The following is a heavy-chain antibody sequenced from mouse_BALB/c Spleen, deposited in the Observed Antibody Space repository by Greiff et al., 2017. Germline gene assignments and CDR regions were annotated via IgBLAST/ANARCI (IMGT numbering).Heavy chain of an antibody. D-gene: IGHD2-1*01. J-gene: IGHJ4*01. CDR1: GYSITSDYA. Sequence: EVQLQQSGPGLVKPSQSLSLTCTVTGYSITSDYAWNWIRQFPGNKLEWMGYISYSGSTSYNPSLKSRISITRDTSKNQFFLQLNSVTTEDTATYYCARGLYGNYVDYAMDYWGQGTSVTVSS. CDR2: ISYSGST. CDR3: ARGLYGNYVDYAMDY. V-gene: IGHV3-2*02.